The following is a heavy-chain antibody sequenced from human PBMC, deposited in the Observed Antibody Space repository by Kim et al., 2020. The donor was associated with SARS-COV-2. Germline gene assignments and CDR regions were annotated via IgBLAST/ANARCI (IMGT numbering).Heavy chain of an antibody. V-gene: IGHV4-34*01. CDR3: ARRSYESPIDY. CDR1: GGSFSGYY. D-gene: IGHD3-3*01. CDR2: INHSGST. J-gene: IGHJ4*02. Sequence: SETLSLTCAVYGGSFSGYYWSWIRQPPGKGLEWIGEINHSGSTNYNPSLKSRVTISVDTSKNQFSLKLSSVTAADTAVYYCARRSYESPIDYLGQGTLVT.